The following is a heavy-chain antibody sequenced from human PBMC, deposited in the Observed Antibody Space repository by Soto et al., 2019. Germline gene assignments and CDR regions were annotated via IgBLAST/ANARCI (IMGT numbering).Heavy chain of an antibody. CDR1: GFTFSSYG. D-gene: IGHD2-15*01. J-gene: IGHJ6*02. CDR2: ISYDGSNK. V-gene: IGHV3-30*18. CDR3: AKDRIKVVAAARRYYYYGMDV. Sequence: QSGGSLRLSXAASGFTFSSYGMHWVRQAPGKGLEWVAVISYDGSNKYYADSVKGRFTISRDNSKNTLYLQMNSLRAEDTAVYYCAKDRIKVVAAARRYYYYGMDVWGQGTTVTVSS.